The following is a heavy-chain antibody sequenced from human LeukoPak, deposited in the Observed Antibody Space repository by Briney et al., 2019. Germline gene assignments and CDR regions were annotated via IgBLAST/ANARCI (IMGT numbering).Heavy chain of an antibody. CDR2: ISSDGST. J-gene: IGHJ4*02. Sequence: GGSLRLSCAASGFTFSSYWMHWVRQAPGKGLVWVSRISSDGSTVYADFVKGRFTISRDNAKNTLYLQMNSLREEDTAVYYCVGSPGWPGYWGQGTLVTVSS. V-gene: IGHV3-74*01. D-gene: IGHD6-19*01. CDR3: VGSPGWPGY. CDR1: GFTFSSYW.